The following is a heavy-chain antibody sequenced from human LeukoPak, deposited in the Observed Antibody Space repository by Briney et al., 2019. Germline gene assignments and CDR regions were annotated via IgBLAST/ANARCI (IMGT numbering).Heavy chain of an antibody. Sequence: GESLKISCKASADSFTRSWIGWVRQRPGKGLEWMGMIYPADSDTRYSPSLEGQVTMSADKSIITAYLQWSSLQASDTAMYYCARVSTVGLRQDIAMVIYGPFDYWGQGTLVTVS. CDR3: ARVSTVGLRQDIAMVIYGPFDY. CDR2: IYPADSDT. V-gene: IGHV5-51*01. CDR1: ADSFTRSW. D-gene: IGHD2-15*01. J-gene: IGHJ4*02.